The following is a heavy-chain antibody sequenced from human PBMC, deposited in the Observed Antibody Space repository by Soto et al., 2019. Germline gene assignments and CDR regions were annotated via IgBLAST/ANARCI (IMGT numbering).Heavy chain of an antibody. CDR3: AREATVVTNWFDP. D-gene: IGHD2-21*02. Sequence: GGSLRLSCASSGFTVSTKYMSLVRQAPGKGLEWVSVIYSGGSTCYADSVRGRFTISRDNAKNTLYLQMNSLRAEDTAVYYCAREATVVTNWFDPWGQGTLVTVSS. CDR1: GFTVSTKY. V-gene: IGHV3-66*01. J-gene: IGHJ5*02. CDR2: IYSGGST.